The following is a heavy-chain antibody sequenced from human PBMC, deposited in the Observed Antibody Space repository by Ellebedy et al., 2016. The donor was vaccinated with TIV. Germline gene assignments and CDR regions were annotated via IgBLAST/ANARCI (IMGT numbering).Heavy chain of an antibody. Sequence: GGSLRLXXAASAFTFGAHTMNWVRQAPGKGLEWVSSISETGDYTFYSDSVKGRFTISRDNAKNSLYLQMNSLRAEDTAVYYCSREAVEKLVRKIDYWGQGTLVTVSS. CDR1: AFTFGAHT. D-gene: IGHD3-10*01. J-gene: IGHJ4*02. V-gene: IGHV3-21*01. CDR3: SREAVEKLVRKIDY. CDR2: ISETGDYT.